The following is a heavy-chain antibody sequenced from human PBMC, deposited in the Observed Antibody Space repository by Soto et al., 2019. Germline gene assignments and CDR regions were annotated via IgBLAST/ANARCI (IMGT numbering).Heavy chain of an antibody. CDR2: IFSSGST. J-gene: IGHJ4*02. CDR3: AREGSYSAYNFAHGIQLWSFDF. V-gene: IGHV4-4*07. CDR1: GGSINTFY. D-gene: IGHD5-12*01. Sequence: SETLPLTCTVSGGSINTFYWSWVRQPAGKGLEWIGRIFSSGSTSFNPSLESRVAMSVDTSKNHFSLNLSSVTAADMAVYYCAREGSYSAYNFAHGIQLWSFDFWGQGALVTVSS.